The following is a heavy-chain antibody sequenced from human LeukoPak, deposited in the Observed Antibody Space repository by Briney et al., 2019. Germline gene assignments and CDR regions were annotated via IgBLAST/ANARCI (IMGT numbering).Heavy chain of an antibody. CDR1: GGSISSYY. J-gene: IGHJ4*02. CDR3: ARRGYSSGWYYLDY. D-gene: IGHD6-19*01. Sequence: SETLSLTCTVSGGSISSYYWSWIRQPPGKGLEWIGNIYYSGSTNYNPSLKSRVTISVDTSKNQFSLKLSSVTAADTAVYYCARRGYSSGWYYLDYWGQGTLVTVSS. CDR2: IYYSGST. V-gene: IGHV4-59*08.